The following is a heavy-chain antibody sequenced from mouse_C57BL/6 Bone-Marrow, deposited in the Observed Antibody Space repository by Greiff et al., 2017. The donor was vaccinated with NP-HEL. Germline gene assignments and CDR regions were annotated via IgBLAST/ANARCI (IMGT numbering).Heavy chain of an antibody. CDR3: ARERDYDRWYFDV. Sequence: EVHLVESEGGLVQPGSSMKLSCTASGFTFSDYYMAWVRQVPEKGLEWVANINYDGSSTYYLDSLKSRFIISRDNAKNILYLQMSSLKSEDTATYYCARERDYDRWYFDVWGTGTTVTVSS. CDR1: GFTFSDYY. J-gene: IGHJ1*03. CDR2: INYDGSST. V-gene: IGHV5-16*01. D-gene: IGHD2-4*01.